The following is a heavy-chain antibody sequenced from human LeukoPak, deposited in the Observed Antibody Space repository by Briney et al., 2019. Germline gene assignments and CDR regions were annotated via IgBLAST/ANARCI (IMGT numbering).Heavy chain of an antibody. CDR1: GYTFTGYY. Sequence: ASVKVSCKASGYTFTGYYIHWVRQAPGQGLEWMGWINPDSGGTHYAQKFQGRVTMTRDTSMSTAYMELNRLKSDDTAVYYCARGTITIFGVAGRWFDPWGQGTLVTVSS. D-gene: IGHD3-3*01. CDR3: ARGTITIFGVAGRWFDP. V-gene: IGHV1-2*02. CDR2: INPDSGGT. J-gene: IGHJ5*02.